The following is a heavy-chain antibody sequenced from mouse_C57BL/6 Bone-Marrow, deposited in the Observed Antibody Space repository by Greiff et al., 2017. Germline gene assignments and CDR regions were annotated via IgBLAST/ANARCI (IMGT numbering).Heavy chain of an antibody. CDR1: GYTFTSYW. Sequence: QVQLQQPGAELVMPGASVKLSCKASGYTFTSYWMHWVKQRPGQGLEWIGEIDPSDSYTNYNQKFKGKSTSTVDKSSSTAYMQLSSLTSEDSAVYYCAREEIYYDYGFAYWGQGTLVTVSA. V-gene: IGHV1-69*01. J-gene: IGHJ3*01. D-gene: IGHD2-4*01. CDR3: AREEIYYDYGFAY. CDR2: IDPSDSYT.